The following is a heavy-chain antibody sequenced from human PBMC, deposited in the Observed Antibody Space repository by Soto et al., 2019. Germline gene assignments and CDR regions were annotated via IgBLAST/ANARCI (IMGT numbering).Heavy chain of an antibody. Sequence: SETLSLTCTVSGGSISSGGYYWSWIRQHPGKGLEWIGYIYYSGSTNYNPSLKSRVTISVDTSKNQFSLKLSSVTAADTAVYYCARGSPYSGYAWWGQGTLVTVSS. CDR3: ARGSPYSGYAW. CDR2: IYYSGST. CDR1: GGSISSGGYY. J-gene: IGHJ4*02. V-gene: IGHV4-31*03. D-gene: IGHD5-12*01.